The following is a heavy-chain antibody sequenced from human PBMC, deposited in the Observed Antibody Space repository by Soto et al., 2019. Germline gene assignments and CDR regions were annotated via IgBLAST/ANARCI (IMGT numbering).Heavy chain of an antibody. J-gene: IGHJ6*02. Sequence: QVQLVQSGAEVKKPGASVKVSCKASGYTFTGYYMHWVRQAPGQGLEWMGWVNPNSGGTNYAQKFQGRVTMTRDTSISTAYMELSRLRSDDTAVYYCARDLTCSNAVCYNQYYGMDVWGQGTTVTVS. CDR1: GYTFTGYY. CDR2: VNPNSGGT. CDR3: ARDLTCSNAVCYNQYYGMDV. V-gene: IGHV1-2*02. D-gene: IGHD2-8*01.